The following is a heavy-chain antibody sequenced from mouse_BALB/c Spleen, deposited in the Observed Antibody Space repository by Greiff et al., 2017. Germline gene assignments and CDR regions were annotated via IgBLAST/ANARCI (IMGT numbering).Heavy chain of an antibody. V-gene: IGHV5-17*02. CDR1: GFTFSSFG. D-gene: IGHD1-1*01. J-gene: IGHJ4*01. CDR3: ARTVVATRAMDY. CDR2: ISSGSSTI. Sequence: EVQGVESGGGLVQPGGSRKLSCAASGFTFSSFGMHWVRQAPEKGLEWVAYISSGSSTIYYADTVKGRFTISRDNPKNTLFLQMTSLRSEDTAMYYCARTVVATRAMDYWGQGTSVTVSS.